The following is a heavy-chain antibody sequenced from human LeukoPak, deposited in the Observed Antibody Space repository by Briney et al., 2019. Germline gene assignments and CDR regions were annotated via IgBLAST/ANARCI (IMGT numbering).Heavy chain of an antibody. CDR2: IKQDGSEK. Sequence: GGSLRLSCAASGFMLSSYWMSWVRQAPGKGLEWVANIKQDGSEKYYVDSVKGRFTISRDNAKNSLYLQMNSLRAEDTAVYYCARDKIVGATHFDYWGQGTLVTVSS. J-gene: IGHJ4*02. V-gene: IGHV3-7*01. CDR3: ARDKIVGATHFDY. D-gene: IGHD1-26*01. CDR1: GFMLSSYW.